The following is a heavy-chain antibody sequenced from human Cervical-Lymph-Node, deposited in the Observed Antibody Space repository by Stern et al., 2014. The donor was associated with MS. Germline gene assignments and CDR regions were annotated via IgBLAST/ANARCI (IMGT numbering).Heavy chain of an antibody. CDR2: ISPGDCDT. CDR3: AGRQTFFGELSSYNRFDP. Sequence: VQLVQSGAGVKKPGESLKLSCTASGYSFTNYWFGWVRQLPGKGLEWMGVISPGDCDTRYSPSFLSPLITSADTATTPPHLQLRSLKASDTAMYYCAGRQTFFGELSSYNRFDPWGQGTLVTVS. CDR1: GYSFTNYW. J-gene: IGHJ5*02. D-gene: IGHD3-10*01. V-gene: IGHV5-51*01.